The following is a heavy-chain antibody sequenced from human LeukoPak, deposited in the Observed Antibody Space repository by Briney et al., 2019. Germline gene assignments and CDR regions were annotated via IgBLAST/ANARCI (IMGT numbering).Heavy chain of an antibody. CDR1: GFSLGAYA. D-gene: IGHD3-3*01. CDR2: INADGGRT. V-gene: IGHV3-43*02. CDR3: VTWAFYHDLDV. J-gene: IGHJ6*02. Sequence: GGSLRLSCVASGFSLGAYAMHWVRQARGKGLEWVSHINADGGRTYYADAVKGRFTISRDNSKDSLYLQMTGLRAEDSAVYYCVTWAFYHDLDVWGRGTTVTVSS.